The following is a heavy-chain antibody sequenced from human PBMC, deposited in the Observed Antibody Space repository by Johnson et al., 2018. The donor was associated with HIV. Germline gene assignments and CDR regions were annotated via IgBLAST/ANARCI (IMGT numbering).Heavy chain of an antibody. CDR2: ISSSGSTK. J-gene: IGHJ3*02. D-gene: IGHD3-10*01. CDR1: GFNFKDYY. CDR3: ARESTPWGGEYVNYGLDI. V-gene: IGHV3-11*04. Sequence: VQLVESGGGLVKPGGSLRLSCAASGFNFKDYYLNWVRQAPGKGLEWVSHISSSGSTKKYAYSVRGRLTVSRDNAKKSLYLEMNNLRVDDTAVYYCARESTPWGGEYVNYGLDICGQGTMVTVSS.